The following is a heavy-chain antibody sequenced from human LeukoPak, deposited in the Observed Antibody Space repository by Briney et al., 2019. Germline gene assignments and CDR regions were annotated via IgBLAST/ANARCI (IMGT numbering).Heavy chain of an antibody. CDR2: ISGSSDTI. CDR3: ARDQVATIGLDF. D-gene: IGHD5-12*01. V-gene: IGHV3-48*04. Sequence: PGGSLRLSCAASGFTSSDYSMNWVRQAPGKGLEWLSYISGSSDTIYYADSVKGRFTISRDNSKNSVYLQMNSLRADDTAVYYCARDQVATIGLDFWGRGTLVTVSS. CDR1: GFTSSDYS. J-gene: IGHJ4*02.